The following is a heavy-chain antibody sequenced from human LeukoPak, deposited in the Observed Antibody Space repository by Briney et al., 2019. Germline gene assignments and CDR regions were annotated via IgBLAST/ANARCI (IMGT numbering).Heavy chain of an antibody. D-gene: IGHD6-13*01. V-gene: IGHV4-34*01. J-gene: IGHJ4*02. CDR1: GGSISSYY. CDR3: ARLARGSSWYPHDY. CDR2: INHSGST. Sequence: SETLSLTCTVSGGSISSYYWSWIRQPPGKGLEWIGEINHSGSTNYNPSLKSRVTISVDTSKNQFSLKLSSVTAADTAVYYCARLARGSSWYPHDYWGQGTLVTVSS.